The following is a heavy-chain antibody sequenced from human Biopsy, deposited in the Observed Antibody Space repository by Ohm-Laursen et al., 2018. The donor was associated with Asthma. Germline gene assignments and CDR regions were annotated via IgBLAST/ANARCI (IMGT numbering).Heavy chain of an antibody. CDR3: AKDVFPGWELRRGPDY. CDR2: LKHDGTEK. CDR1: GFTFGDYW. Sequence: LRLSCAASGFTFGDYWMSWVRQVPGKGLELVANLKHDGTEKNHVDSLKGRFTISRDNSRNTLHLQMNSLRAEDTAVYYFAKDVFPGWELRRGPDYWGQGTLVTVSS. V-gene: IGHV3-7*01. J-gene: IGHJ4*02. D-gene: IGHD1-26*01.